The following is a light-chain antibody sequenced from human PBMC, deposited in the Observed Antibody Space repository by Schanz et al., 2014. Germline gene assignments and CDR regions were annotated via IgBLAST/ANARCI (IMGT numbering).Light chain of an antibody. CDR3: SSYGGNLGV. Sequence: QSALTQPRSVSGSPGQSVTISCTGTSSDVGGYNYVSWYQLHPGKAPKLMIFDVNQRPSGVPDRFSGSKSGNTASLTVSGLQAEDEADYYCSSYGGNLGVFGTGTKLTVL. V-gene: IGLV2-11*01. CDR2: DVN. CDR1: SSDVGGYNY. J-gene: IGLJ1*01.